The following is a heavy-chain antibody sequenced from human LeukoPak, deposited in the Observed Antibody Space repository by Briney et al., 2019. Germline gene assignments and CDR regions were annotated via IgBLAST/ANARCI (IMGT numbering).Heavy chain of an antibody. J-gene: IGHJ5*02. Sequence: RPSGTLSLTCAVSGGSISSSNWWSWVRQPPGQGLEWIGEIYHSGSTNYNPSLKSRVTISVDKSKNQFSLKLSSVTAADTAVYYCARMDSGYYGNWFDPWGQGTLVTVSS. CDR2: IYHSGST. CDR1: GGSISSSNW. D-gene: IGHD3-22*01. CDR3: ARMDSGYYGNWFDP. V-gene: IGHV4-4*02.